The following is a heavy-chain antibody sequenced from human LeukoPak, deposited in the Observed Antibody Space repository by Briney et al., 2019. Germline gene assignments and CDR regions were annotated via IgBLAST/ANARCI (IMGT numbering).Heavy chain of an antibody. CDR2: ISYDGSNK. CDR1: GFTFSSYA. D-gene: IGHD5-12*01. J-gene: IGHJ4*02. V-gene: IGHV3-30-3*01. CDR3: ARSNSGYDSDFDY. Sequence: GGSLRLSCAASGFTFSSYAMHWVRQAPGKGLEWVAVISYDGSNKYYADSVKGRFTISRDNSKNTLYLQMNSLRAEDTAVYYCARSNSGYDSDFDYWGQGTLVTVSS.